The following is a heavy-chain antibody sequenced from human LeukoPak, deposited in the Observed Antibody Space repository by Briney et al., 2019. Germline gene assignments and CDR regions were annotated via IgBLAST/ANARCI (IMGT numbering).Heavy chain of an antibody. CDR2: FDPEDGET. CDR1: GYTLTEVS. V-gene: IGHV1-24*01. J-gene: IGHJ4*02. CDR3: ATDYCSSTSCYTLGY. Sequence: RASVKVSCKVSGYTLTEVSMHWVRQAPRKGLEWMGGFDPEDGETIYAQKFQGRVTMTEDTSTDTAYMELSSLRSEDTAVYYCATDYCSSTSCYTLGYWGQGTLVTVSS. D-gene: IGHD2-2*02.